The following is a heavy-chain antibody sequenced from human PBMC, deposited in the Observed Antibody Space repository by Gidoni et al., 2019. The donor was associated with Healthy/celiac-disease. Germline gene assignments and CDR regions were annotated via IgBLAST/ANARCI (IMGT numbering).Heavy chain of an antibody. V-gene: IGHV3-9*01. CDR3: AKDRLAVAGTYYYGMDV. CDR1: GFTFDDYA. CDR2: ISWNSGSI. J-gene: IGHJ6*02. Sequence: EVQLVESGGGLVQPGRSLRLSCAASGFTFDDYAMHWVRQAPGKGLEWVSGISWNSGSIGYADSVKGRFTISRDNAKNSLYLQMNSLRAEDTALYYCAKDRLAVAGTYYYGMDVWGQGTTVTVSS. D-gene: IGHD6-19*01.